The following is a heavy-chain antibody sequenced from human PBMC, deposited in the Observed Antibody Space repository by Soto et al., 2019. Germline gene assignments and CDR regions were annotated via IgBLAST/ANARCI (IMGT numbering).Heavy chain of an antibody. V-gene: IGHV3-23*01. D-gene: IGHD3-16*01. Sequence: EVQLLESGGGLVQPGGSLRLSCAASGFTCSSYAMSWVRQAPGKGLEWVSAISGSGGSTYYADSVKGRFTISRDNSKNTLYLQMNSLRAEDTAVYDCAKWGGSYYYGMDVWGQGTTVTVSS. J-gene: IGHJ6*02. CDR3: AKWGGSYYYGMDV. CDR2: ISGSGGST. CDR1: GFTCSSYA.